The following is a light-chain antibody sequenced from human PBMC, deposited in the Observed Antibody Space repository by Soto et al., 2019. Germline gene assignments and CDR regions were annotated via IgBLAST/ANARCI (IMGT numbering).Light chain of an antibody. CDR3: AAWDDSLNGYV. J-gene: IGLJ1*01. CDR2: SRN. V-gene: IGLV1-44*01. Sequence: QSVLTQPPSTSGTPGQRVTISCSGSSSNIGSNTVNWYQHLPGTAPKLLISSRNQRPSGVPDRFSGSKSGTSASLAVSGLQSDDEAEYYCAAWDDSLNGYVFGTGTKLNVL. CDR1: SSNIGSNT.